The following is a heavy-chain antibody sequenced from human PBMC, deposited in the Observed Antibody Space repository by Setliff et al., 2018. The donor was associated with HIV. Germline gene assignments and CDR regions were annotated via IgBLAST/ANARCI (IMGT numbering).Heavy chain of an antibody. D-gene: IGHD6-13*01. J-gene: IGHJ4*02. CDR1: GGSISTSRHY. CDR3: ARLPDINSWPFDY. CDR2: IYYTGST. Sequence: SETLSLTCTVSGGSISTSRHYWGWIRQPPGKGLEWIGSIYYTGSTYYNPSLKSRVTISVDTSKNQFSLSLSSVTAADTAVYYCARLPDINSWPFDYWARGTLVTVSS. V-gene: IGHV4-39*07.